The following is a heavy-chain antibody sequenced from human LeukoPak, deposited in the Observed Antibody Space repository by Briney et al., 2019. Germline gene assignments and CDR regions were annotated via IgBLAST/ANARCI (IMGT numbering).Heavy chain of an antibody. CDR1: GFTFSTYA. CDR2: ILYDGRNE. V-gene: IGHV3-30*18. CDR3: AKRGINGDYYHY. J-gene: IGHJ4*02. Sequence: EGSLRLSCAASGFTFSTYAIHWVRQAPGKGLEWVALILYDGRNEYYAESVKGRFTISRDNSQNTVYLQMNSLRPEDTAVYYCAKRGINGDYYHYWGQGTLVTVSS. D-gene: IGHD4-17*01.